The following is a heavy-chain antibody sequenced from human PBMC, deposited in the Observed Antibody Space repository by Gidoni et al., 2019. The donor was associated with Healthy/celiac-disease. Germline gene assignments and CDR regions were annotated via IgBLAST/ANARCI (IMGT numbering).Heavy chain of an antibody. Sequence: QVQLQQWGAGLLKPSETLSLTCAVYGGSFSGYYWSWIRQPPGKGLEWIGEINHSGSTNYNPSLKSRVTISVDTSKNQFSLKLSSVTAADTAVYYCARGRGVLVVVPAAIETYYYYGMDVWGQGTTVTVSS. CDR1: GGSFSGYY. V-gene: IGHV4-34*01. J-gene: IGHJ6*02. D-gene: IGHD2-2*02. CDR3: ARGRGVLVVVPAAIETYYYYGMDV. CDR2: INHSGST.